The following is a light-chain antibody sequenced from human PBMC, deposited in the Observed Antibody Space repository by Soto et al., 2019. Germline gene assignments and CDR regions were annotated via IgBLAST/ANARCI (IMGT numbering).Light chain of an antibody. Sequence: QSVLTQPASVSGSPGQSITISCTGTSSDIGTYDYVSWYQQHPGKAPQLLIHDVSYRPSGVSNRFSGSKSGNTASLTISGLQAEDEADYYCTSDPSTISTLVIFGGGTQLTVL. CDR2: DVS. CDR3: TSDPSTISTLVI. V-gene: IGLV2-14*03. CDR1: SSDIGTYDY. J-gene: IGLJ2*01.